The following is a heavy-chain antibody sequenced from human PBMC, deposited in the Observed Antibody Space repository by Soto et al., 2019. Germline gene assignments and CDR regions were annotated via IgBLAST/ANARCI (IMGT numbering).Heavy chain of an antibody. CDR2: ISGSGGST. V-gene: IGHV3-23*01. Sequence: EVQLLESGGGLVQPGGSLRLSCAASGFTFSSYAMSWFRQAPGKGLEWVSAISGSGGSTYYADYVKGRFTISRDNSKNTLYVQMSSRRAEDTAVYYCAKRRGWSGYYTGGSFDYCGQRTLVTVSS. D-gene: IGHD3-3*01. CDR3: AKRRGWSGYYTGGSFDY. J-gene: IGHJ4*02. CDR1: GFTFSSYA.